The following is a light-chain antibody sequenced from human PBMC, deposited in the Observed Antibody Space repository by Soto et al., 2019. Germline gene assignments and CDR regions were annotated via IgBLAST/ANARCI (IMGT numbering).Light chain of an antibody. CDR2: AAS. V-gene: IGKV1-39*01. J-gene: IGKJ1*01. CDR1: QSISSY. Sequence: DIHMTQSPSSLSASVGDRVTITCRASQSISSYLNWYQQKPGKAPKLLIYAASSLQSGVPSRFSGSESGTDFTLTINSLQPEDFATYYCRQSYSTPWTFGQGTKVDIK. CDR3: RQSYSTPWT.